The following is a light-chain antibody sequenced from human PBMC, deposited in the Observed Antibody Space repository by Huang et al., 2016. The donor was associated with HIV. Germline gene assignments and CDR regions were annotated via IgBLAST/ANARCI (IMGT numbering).Light chain of an antibody. J-gene: IGKJ5*01. V-gene: IGKV1-13*02. CDR3: QQLHSYPIT. CDR2: GAS. CDR1: QDIGTS. Sequence: VRLTQSPSSLSASVGDTVIISCRASQDIGTSLAWYQQKTGGAPKLLIAGASTLQSGVPSRVSGDSVGTYFTLFINNRQPEDFATYYCQQLHSYPITFGQGTRLDIK.